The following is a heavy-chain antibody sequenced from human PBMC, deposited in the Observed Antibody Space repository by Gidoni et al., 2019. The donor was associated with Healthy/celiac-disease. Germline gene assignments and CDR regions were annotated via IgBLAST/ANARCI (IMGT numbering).Heavy chain of an antibody. V-gene: IGHV3-15*01. J-gene: IGHJ4*02. D-gene: IGHD2-15*01. CDR3: TTLLHCSGGSCYSD. CDR2: IKSKTDGGTT. Sequence: EVQPVASGGGLVKPGVSLRLSCASSGFTFRNAWMSWVRQAPGKGLEWVGRIKSKTDGGTTDYAAPVKGRFTISRDDSKNMLYLQMNSLKTEDTAVFYCTTLLHCSGGSCYSDWGQGTLVTVSS. CDR1: GFTFRNAW.